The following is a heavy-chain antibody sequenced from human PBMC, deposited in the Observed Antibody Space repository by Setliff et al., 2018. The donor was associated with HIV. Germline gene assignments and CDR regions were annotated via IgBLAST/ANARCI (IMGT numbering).Heavy chain of an antibody. CDR2: IYHSGST. Sequence: SETLSLTCAVSGFSISTNYYWGWIRQPPGKGLDWIGSIYHSGSTYYNPSLKSRVTISIDKSKSQFSLKLSSVTVADTAVYYCARGQHSSTWGALFDYWGQGTLVTV. CDR3: ARGQHSSTWGALFDY. V-gene: IGHV4-38-2*01. D-gene: IGHD6-13*01. CDR1: GFSISTNYY. J-gene: IGHJ4*02.